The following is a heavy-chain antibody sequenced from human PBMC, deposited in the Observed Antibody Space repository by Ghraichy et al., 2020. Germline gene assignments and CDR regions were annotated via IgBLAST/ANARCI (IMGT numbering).Heavy chain of an antibody. CDR3: AGFWGGVFGELSISANAFDI. V-gene: IGHV4-39*01. CDR2: IYYSGST. D-gene: IGHD3-10*02. J-gene: IGHJ3*02. CDR1: GGSISSSSYY. Sequence: SETLSLTCTVSGGSISSSSYYWGWIRQPPGKGLEWIGSIYYSGSTYYNPALKSRVTISVNTSKNQFSLKLSSVTAADTAVYYCAGFWGGVFGELSISANAFDIWGQGTMVTVSS.